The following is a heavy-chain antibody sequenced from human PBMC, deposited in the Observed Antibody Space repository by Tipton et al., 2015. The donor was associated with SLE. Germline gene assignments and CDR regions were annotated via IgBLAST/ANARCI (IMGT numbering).Heavy chain of an antibody. CDR3: AGEYYYDSSAYY. CDR2: ISYDGSNK. J-gene: IGHJ4*02. V-gene: IGHV3-30-3*01. Sequence: RSLRLSCAASGFTFSSYAMHWVRQAPGKGLEWVAVISYDGSNKYYADSVKGRFTISRDNSKNTLYLQMNSLRAEDTAVYYCAGEYYYDSSAYYWGQGTLVTVSS. D-gene: IGHD3-22*01. CDR1: GFTFSSYA.